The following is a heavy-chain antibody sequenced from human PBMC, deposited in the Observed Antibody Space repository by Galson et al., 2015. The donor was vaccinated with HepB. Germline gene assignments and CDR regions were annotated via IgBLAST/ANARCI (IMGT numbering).Heavy chain of an antibody. V-gene: IGHV3-66*01. CDR2: IYSGGST. D-gene: IGHD3-16*01. CDR1: GFTVSSKY. Sequence: SLRLSCAASGFTVSSKYMSWVRQAPGKGLEWVSVIYSGGSTYYADSVKGRFIISRDNSKNMLYLQMNSLRAEDTAVYYCASANDYVWEACVYWGQGTLVTVSS. CDR3: ASANDYVWEACVY. J-gene: IGHJ4*02.